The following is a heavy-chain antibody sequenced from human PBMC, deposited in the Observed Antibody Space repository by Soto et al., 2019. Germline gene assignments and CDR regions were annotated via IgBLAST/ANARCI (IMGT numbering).Heavy chain of an antibody. J-gene: IGHJ6*02. CDR1: GFSLSNARMG. V-gene: IGHV2-26*01. CDR3: ARVQYGCSSCWYWLPYYYYGMDV. CDR2: FFSNDEK. Sequence: CGATLVNPPETLTLTRTVSGFSLSNARMGVSWIRQPPGKALEWLAHFFSNDEKSYRTSLKSRLTISKDTSKSQEVLTMTNMDPVDTATYYCARVQYGCSSCWYWLPYYYYGMDVWGQGTTVTVSS. D-gene: IGHD6-19*01.